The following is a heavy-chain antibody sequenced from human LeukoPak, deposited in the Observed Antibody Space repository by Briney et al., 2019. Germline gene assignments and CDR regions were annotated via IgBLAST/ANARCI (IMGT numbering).Heavy chain of an antibody. Sequence: GGSLRLSCAASGFTFSSYAMSWVRQAPGKGLEWVSAISNSGFSTYYADSVKGRFTISRDNSKNTPYLQMNSLRAEDAAVYFCAKAPVTSCRGAYCYPFDSWGQGTLVTVSS. V-gene: IGHV3-23*01. CDR1: GFTFSSYA. J-gene: IGHJ4*02. CDR3: AKAPVTSCRGAYCYPFDS. CDR2: ISNSGFST. D-gene: IGHD2-21*01.